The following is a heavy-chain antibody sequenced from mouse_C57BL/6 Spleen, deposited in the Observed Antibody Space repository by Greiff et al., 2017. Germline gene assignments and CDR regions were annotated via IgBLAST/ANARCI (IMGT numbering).Heavy chain of an antibody. CDR1: GYAFSSYW. D-gene: IGHD2-3*01. Sequence: QVQLQQSGAELVKPGASVKISCKASGYAFSSYWMNWVKQRPGKGLEWIGQIYPGDGDTNYNGKFKGKATLTADKSSSTAYMQLSSLTSEDSAVYFCARAVDGYSLGYWGQGTTLTVSS. CDR3: ARAVDGYSLGY. V-gene: IGHV1-80*01. CDR2: IYPGDGDT. J-gene: IGHJ2*01.